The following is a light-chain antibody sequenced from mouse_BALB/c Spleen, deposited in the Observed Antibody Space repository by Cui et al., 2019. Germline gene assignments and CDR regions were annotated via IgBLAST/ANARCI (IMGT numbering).Light chain of an antibody. J-gene: IGKJ5*01. CDR2: WAS. Sequence: DIVMTQSNKFMSTSVGDRVSITCKASQDVGTAVAWYQQKPGQSPKLLIYWASTRHTGVPDRFTGSGSETDFTLTISNVQSEDLADYFCQQYSSYPPLTFGAGTKLELK. V-gene: IGKV6-23*01. CDR1: QDVGTA. CDR3: QQYSSYPPLT.